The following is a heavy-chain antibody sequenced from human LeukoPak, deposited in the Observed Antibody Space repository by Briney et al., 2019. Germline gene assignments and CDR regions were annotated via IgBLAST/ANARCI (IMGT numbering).Heavy chain of an antibody. D-gene: IGHD6-13*01. CDR2: ISYDGSNK. CDR3: ARYSSWYIGAFDI. CDR1: GFTFNSYA. Sequence: GRSLRLSCAASGFTFNSYAMHWVRQAPGKGLEWVAVISYDGSNKYYADSVKGRFTISRDNSKNTLYLQMNSLRAEDTAVYYCARYSSWYIGAFDIWGQGTMVTVSS. J-gene: IGHJ3*02. V-gene: IGHV3-30*04.